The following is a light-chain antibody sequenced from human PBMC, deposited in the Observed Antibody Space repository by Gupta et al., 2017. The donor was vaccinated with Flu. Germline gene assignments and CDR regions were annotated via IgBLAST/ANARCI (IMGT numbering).Light chain of an antibody. Sequence: QYVLTQPPSASGTPGQTFIISCSGSRSNIGSNSVYWYQQFPGTAPRLLIYRDNQRPSGVPDRFSGSKSDTSASLAISGRRSEDEADYYCAAWDDSLSGSFGGGTKLTVL. J-gene: IGLJ2*01. V-gene: IGLV1-47*01. CDR2: RDN. CDR3: AAWDDSLSGS. CDR1: RSNIGSNS.